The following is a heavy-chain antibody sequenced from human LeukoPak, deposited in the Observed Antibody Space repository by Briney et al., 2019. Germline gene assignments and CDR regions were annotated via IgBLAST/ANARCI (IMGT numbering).Heavy chain of an antibody. V-gene: IGHV5-51*01. J-gene: IGHJ4*02. CDR2: IYPGDSDT. CDR1: GYSFTSYW. D-gene: IGHD6-19*01. Sequence: GESLKISCKGSGYSFTSYWIGWVRQMPGKGLEWMGIIYPGDSDTRYSPSFQGQVTISADKSISTAYLQWSSLKASDTAMYYCARPLLYSSGWYYFDYWGQGTLFTVSS. CDR3: ARPLLYSSGWYYFDY.